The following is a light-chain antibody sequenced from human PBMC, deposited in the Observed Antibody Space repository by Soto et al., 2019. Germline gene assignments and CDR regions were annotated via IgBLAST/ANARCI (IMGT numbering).Light chain of an antibody. Sequence: QSVLTQPASVSGSPGQSITISCTGTSSDVGNYNLVSWYQQHPGKVPKVMIYEVSKRPSGVSDRFSGSKSGNTASLTISGLQAEDEADYYCCSYVGSSVAVFGTGTKLTVL. CDR3: CSYVGSSVAV. CDR1: SSDVGNYNL. J-gene: IGLJ1*01. V-gene: IGLV2-23*02. CDR2: EVS.